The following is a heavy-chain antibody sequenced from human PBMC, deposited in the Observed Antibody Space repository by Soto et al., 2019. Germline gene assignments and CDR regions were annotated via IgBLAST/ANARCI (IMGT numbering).Heavy chain of an antibody. D-gene: IGHD1-7*01. CDR1: GGTFSSYA. CDR3: ARDRRITGTTYYYYGMDV. J-gene: IGHJ6*02. V-gene: IGHV1-69*01. Sequence: QVQLVQSGAEVKKPGSSVKVSCKASGGTFSSYAISWVRQAPGQGLEWMGGIIPIFGTANYAQKFQGRVTITADESTRTAYMELSSLRSEDTAVYYCARDRRITGTTYYYYGMDVWGQGTTVTVSS. CDR2: IIPIFGTA.